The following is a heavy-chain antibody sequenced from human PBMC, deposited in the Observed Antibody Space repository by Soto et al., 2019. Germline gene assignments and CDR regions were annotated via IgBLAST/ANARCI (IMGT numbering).Heavy chain of an antibody. CDR1: GGTFSSYA. CDR2: IIPIFGTA. J-gene: IGHJ4*02. D-gene: IGHD6-13*01. CDR3: ARDRVPGIAAAGPFDY. V-gene: IGHV1-69*13. Sequence: SVKVSCKASGGTFSSYAISWVRQAPGQGLEWMGGIIPIFGTANYAQKFQGRVTITADESTSTAYMELSSLRSEDTAVYYCARDRVPGIAAAGPFDYWGQGTLVTVSS.